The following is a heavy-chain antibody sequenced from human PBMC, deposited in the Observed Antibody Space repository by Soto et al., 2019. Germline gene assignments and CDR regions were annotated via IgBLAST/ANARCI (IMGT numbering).Heavy chain of an antibody. CDR3: ARSGYGDYVYYFDY. D-gene: IGHD4-17*01. J-gene: IGHJ4*02. CDR2: IYYSGST. Sequence: SETLSLTCTVSGGSISGFYWSWIRQPPGKGLERIGYIYYSGSTNYNPSLKSRVTISVDTSKNQFSLKLSSVTAADTAVYYCARSGYGDYVYYFDYWGQGTLVTVSS. V-gene: IGHV4-59*08. CDR1: GGSISGFY.